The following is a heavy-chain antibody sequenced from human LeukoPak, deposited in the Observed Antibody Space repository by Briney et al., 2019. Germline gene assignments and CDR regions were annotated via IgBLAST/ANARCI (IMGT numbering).Heavy chain of an antibody. CDR1: SYSISSGYY. CDR3: ARRRGYNWNGLDY. CDR2: IYHSGNT. D-gene: IGHD1-1*01. J-gene: IGHJ4*02. V-gene: IGHV4-38-2*02. Sequence: PSETLSLTCTVSSYSISSGYYWGWIRQPPGKGLEWIGNIYHSGNTYYKPSLKSRVTISVDTSKNQFSLKLSSVTAADTAVYYCARRRGYNWNGLDYWGQGTLVTVSS.